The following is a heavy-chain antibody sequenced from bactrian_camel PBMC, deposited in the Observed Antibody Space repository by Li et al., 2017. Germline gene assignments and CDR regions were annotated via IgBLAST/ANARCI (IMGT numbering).Heavy chain of an antibody. D-gene: IGHD2*01. Sequence: VQLVESGGGSVQAGGSLRLSCVASGDTYMYNGVAWFRQGPGKEREGVAAIYKSGPTCYDDSVKGRFNISQDAAKNVVFLQMSSLTPDDTAMYYCAAGWLKYYSNEGAVFKEVGAFNYWGQGTQVTVS. V-gene: IGHV3S53*01. J-gene: IGHJ4*01. CDR3: AAGWLKYYSNEGAVFKEVGAFNY. CDR2: IYKSGPT. CDR1: GDTYMYNG.